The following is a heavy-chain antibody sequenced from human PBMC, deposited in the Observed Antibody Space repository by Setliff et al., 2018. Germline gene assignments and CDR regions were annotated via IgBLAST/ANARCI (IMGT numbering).Heavy chain of an antibody. CDR3: VRDLSGGQAP. D-gene: IGHD1-26*01. CDR2: IRDRGNT. V-gene: IGHV4-39*07. J-gene: IGHJ3*01. CDR1: GGSVSRTVYY. Sequence: PSETLSLTCSVAGGSVSRTVYYWVWVRQSPGKGPEWVASIRDRGNTAYNPSLRSRLTISIDTSENQFSMKLISVTAADTAVYYCVRDLSGGQAPWGQGTMVTVSS.